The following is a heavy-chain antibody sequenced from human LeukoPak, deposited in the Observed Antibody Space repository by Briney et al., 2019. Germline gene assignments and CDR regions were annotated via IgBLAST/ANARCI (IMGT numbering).Heavy chain of an antibody. V-gene: IGHV3-30*01. Sequence: GGSLRPSCAASGFSFSNFAVHWVRQAPGKGLEWVAFISYDGSNKKYADSVKGRFTISRDNSKDTLYLQLDSLRLEDTAFYYCAKDSALFESFQYYLDSWGQGTLVTVSS. D-gene: IGHD3-10*02. CDR3: AKDSALFESFQYYLDS. CDR2: ISYDGSNK. J-gene: IGHJ4*02. CDR1: GFSFSNFA.